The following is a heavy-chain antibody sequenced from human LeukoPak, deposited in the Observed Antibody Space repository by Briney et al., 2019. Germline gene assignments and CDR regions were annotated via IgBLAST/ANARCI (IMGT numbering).Heavy chain of an antibody. J-gene: IGHJ4*02. CDR2: ISAYNGNT. Sequence: ASVKVSCKASGYTFTSYGISWVRQAPGQGLEWMGWISAYNGNTNYAQKLQGTVTMTTDTSTSTAYMELRSLRSDDTAVYYCARDGMDTAMVPFDYWGQGTLVTVSS. D-gene: IGHD5-18*01. V-gene: IGHV1-18*04. CDR1: GYTFTSYG. CDR3: ARDGMDTAMVPFDY.